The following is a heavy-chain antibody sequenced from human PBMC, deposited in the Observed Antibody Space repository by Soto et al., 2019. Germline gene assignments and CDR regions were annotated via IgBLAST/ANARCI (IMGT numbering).Heavy chain of an antibody. D-gene: IGHD6-6*01. V-gene: IGHV1-69*01. CDR3: ARDHSTSSYSWFDP. CDR2: IIPIFGTA. CDR1: GGTFSSYS. Sequence: QVQLVQSGAEVKQPGSSVKVSCKASGGTFSSYSITWVRQAPGQGLEWMGGIIPIFGTANYAQKFQGRVTITADESTSTAYMELSSLRSEDTALYFWARDHSTSSYSWFDPWGQGTLVTVSS. J-gene: IGHJ5*02.